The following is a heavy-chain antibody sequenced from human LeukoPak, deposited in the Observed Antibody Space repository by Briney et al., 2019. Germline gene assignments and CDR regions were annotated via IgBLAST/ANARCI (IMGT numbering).Heavy chain of an antibody. Sequence: GGSLRLSCAASGFTFGDYAVSWFRQAPGKGLEWVGFIRSKAYGGTTEYAASVKGRFTISRDDPIRIAYLQMNSPRTEDTAVYYCTRALGGLRLYFDYWGQGTLVTVSS. CDR3: TRALGGLRLYFDY. V-gene: IGHV3-49*03. J-gene: IGHJ4*02. CDR2: IRSKAYGGTT. CDR1: GFTFGDYA. D-gene: IGHD5-12*01.